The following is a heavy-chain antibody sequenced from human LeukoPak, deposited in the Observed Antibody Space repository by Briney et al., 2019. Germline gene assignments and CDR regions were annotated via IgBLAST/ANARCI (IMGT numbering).Heavy chain of an antibody. V-gene: IGHV3-30*03. CDR2: ISYDGSNK. J-gene: IGHJ3*02. CDR1: ELTFSSNC. CDR3: AIVTTAIPYAFDI. D-gene: IGHD2-21*02. Sequence: GGSLRLSCAASELTFSSNCMTWVRQAPGKGLEWVAAISYDGSNKNYADSVKGRFTISRDNSKNTLYLQMDNLRAEDTAVYYCAIVTTAIPYAFDIWGQGTMVTVSS.